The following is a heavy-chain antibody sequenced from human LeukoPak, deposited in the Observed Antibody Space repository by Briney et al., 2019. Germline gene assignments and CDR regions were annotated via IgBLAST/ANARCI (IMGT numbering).Heavy chain of an antibody. Sequence: GGSLRLSCTASGFTFSSYSMNWVRQAPGKGLEWVSSISSSRSDIYYADSVKGRFTISRDNAKNSLYLQMNSLRAEDTAVYFCAGTVRFLEWFFDYWGQGNLVTVSS. J-gene: IGHJ4*02. CDR2: ISSSRSDI. CDR3: AGTVRFLEWFFDY. V-gene: IGHV3-21*01. D-gene: IGHD3-3*01. CDR1: GFTFSSYS.